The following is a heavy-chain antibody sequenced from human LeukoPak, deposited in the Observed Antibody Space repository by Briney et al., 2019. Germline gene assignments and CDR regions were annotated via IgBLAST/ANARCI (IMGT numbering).Heavy chain of an antibody. Sequence: GGSLRLSCAASGFTFSTFPMHWVRQAAGKGLEWVALIQDDGATTNYADSVRGRFTISRDNSKSTVYLQMNRLKPDDTAVYYCATQSITLIVVISPFDYWGQGTLVTVSS. CDR2: IQDDGATT. CDR3: ATQSITLIVVISPFDY. D-gene: IGHD3-22*01. CDR1: GFTFSTFP. V-gene: IGHV3-30*02. J-gene: IGHJ4*02.